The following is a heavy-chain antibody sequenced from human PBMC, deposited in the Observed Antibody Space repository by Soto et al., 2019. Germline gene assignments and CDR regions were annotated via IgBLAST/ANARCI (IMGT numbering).Heavy chain of an antibody. CDR1: GYPFSDNQ. D-gene: IGHD4-4*01. V-gene: IGHV1-2*02. CDR2: INPKSDDT. CDR3: ARKHSLDYIRWGLDP. Sequence: GASVKVSCKASGYPFSDNQIHWLRRAPGQGLEWMGRINPKSDDTNYAQKFQGRVTMTRDTSIDTAYLELTGLTSDDTATYYCARKHSLDYIRWGLDPWGQGTVGTVSA. J-gene: IGHJ5*02.